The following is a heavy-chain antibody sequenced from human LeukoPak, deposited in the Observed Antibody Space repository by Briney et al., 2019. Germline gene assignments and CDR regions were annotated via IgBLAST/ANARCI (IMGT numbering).Heavy chain of an antibody. V-gene: IGHV4-38-2*02. CDR2: IYHSGIT. CDR1: GYSIRSGFY. D-gene: IGHD3-22*01. J-gene: IGHJ6*03. Sequence: PSETLSLTCTVSGYSIRSGFYWGWIRQPPGKGLEWSGNIYHSGITYYTPSLKSRVTISVDTSKNQFYLKLSSVTAADTAVYYCARTSYYYDSSGYPDYYYMDVWGKGTTVTISS. CDR3: ARTSYYYDSSGYPDYYYMDV.